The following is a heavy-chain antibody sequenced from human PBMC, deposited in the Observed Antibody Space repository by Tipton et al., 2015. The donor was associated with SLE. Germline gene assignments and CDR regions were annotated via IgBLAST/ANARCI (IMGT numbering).Heavy chain of an antibody. J-gene: IGHJ4*02. Sequence: TLSLTCTVSGGSISSYYWSWIRQPPGKGLEWIGYIYYSGSTNYNPSLKSRVTISVDTSTNQFSLKLSSVTAADTAVYYCARVPDTSMVPDYWGQGTLVTCSS. CDR1: GGSISSYY. V-gene: IGHV4-59*12. D-gene: IGHD5-18*01. CDR2: IYYSGST. CDR3: ARVPDTSMVPDY.